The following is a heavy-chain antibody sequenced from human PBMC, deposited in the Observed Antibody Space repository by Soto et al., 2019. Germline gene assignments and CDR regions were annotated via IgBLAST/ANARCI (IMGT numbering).Heavy chain of an antibody. J-gene: IGHJ4*02. V-gene: IGHV3-66*01. CDR3: AKSKELGVSAPDH. CDR2: IYTGDST. CDR1: GLTVNSNR. D-gene: IGHD1-26*01. Sequence: PGGSLRLSCAASGLTVNSNRMNWVRQAPGKGLEWVSVIYTGDSTYYVDSVKYRFTISRDSSKNTLYLQMNSLRVEDTAVYYCAKSKELGVSAPDHWGQGT.